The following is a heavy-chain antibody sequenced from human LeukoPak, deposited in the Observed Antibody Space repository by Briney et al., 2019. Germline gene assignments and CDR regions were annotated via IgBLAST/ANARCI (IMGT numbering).Heavy chain of an antibody. CDR1: GGTFSSYA. V-gene: IGHV1-69*04. Sequence: ASVKVSCKASGGTFSSYAISWVRQAPGQGLEWMGRIIPILGIANYAQKFQGRVTITADKSTSTAYMELSSLRSEDTAVYYCARDTGELLIDYWGQGTLVTVSS. D-gene: IGHD1-26*01. CDR2: IIPILGIA. CDR3: ARDTGELLIDY. J-gene: IGHJ4*02.